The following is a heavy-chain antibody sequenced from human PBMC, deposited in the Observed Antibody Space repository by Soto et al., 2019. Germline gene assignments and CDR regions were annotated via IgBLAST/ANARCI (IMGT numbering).Heavy chain of an antibody. CDR2: ISPGSRYP. CDR3: VRGGGGGLFDL. Sequence: QVQLVESGGGLVPPGGSLRLSCAGSGFTFGDSYMSWIRQAPGKGLEWLSYISPGSRYPAYADSVKGRFTISRDNAKRSLYLQMMSLTAEESAIYYCVRGGGGGLFDLWGQGTMVTVSS. D-gene: IGHD2-15*01. CDR1: GFTFGDSY. J-gene: IGHJ5*02. V-gene: IGHV3-11*06.